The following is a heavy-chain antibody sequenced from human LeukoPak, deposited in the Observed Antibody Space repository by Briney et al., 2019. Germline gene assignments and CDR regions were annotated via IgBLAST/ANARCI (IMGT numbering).Heavy chain of an antibody. CDR2: IESKTDGGTT. CDR1: GFTFRSYG. V-gene: IGHV3-15*04. Sequence: GGSLRLSCAASGFTFRSYGLHWVRQAPGKGLEWVGRIESKTDGGTTDYAALVKGRFTISRDDSKNTLYLQMNSLKTEDTAVYYCNYYFASGNYYKDVDYWGQGTLVTVSS. CDR3: NYYFASGNYYKDVDY. J-gene: IGHJ4*01. D-gene: IGHD3-10*01.